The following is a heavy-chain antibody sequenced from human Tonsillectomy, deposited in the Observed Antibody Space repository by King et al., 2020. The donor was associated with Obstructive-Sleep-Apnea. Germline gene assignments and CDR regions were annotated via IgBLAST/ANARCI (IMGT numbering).Heavy chain of an antibody. CDR2: INPNDGGT. D-gene: IGHD6-13*01. J-gene: IGHJ4*02. CDR3: ARDAAAEFHRRSNYFDY. CDR1: GYTFTGYY. V-gene: IGHV1-2*02. Sequence: HVQLVESGAEVKKPGASVNVSCKASGYTFTGYYIHWVRQAPGQGLEWMGWINPNDGGTDYAQKFQGRVAMTRDTSIGTAYMERSRLRSDDTAVYYCARDAAAEFHRRSNYFDYWGQGTLVTVSS.